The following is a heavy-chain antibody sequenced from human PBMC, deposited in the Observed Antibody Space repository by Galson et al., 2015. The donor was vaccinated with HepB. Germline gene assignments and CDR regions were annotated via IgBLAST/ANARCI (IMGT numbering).Heavy chain of an antibody. CDR2: ISTSSSYI. CDR3: ASEGYSSAYSLG. J-gene: IGHJ4*02. D-gene: IGHD5-18*01. V-gene: IGHV3-21*01. CDR1: GFTFSNYN. Sequence: SLRLSCAASGFTFSNYNMNWVRQAPGKGLEWVSSISTSSSYIYYADSVKGRFTISRDNAKNSLYLRMNSLRAEDTAVYYCASEGYSSAYSLGWGQGTLVTASS.